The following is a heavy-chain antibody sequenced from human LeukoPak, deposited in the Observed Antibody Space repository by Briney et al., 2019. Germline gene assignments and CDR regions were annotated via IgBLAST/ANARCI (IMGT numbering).Heavy chain of an antibody. CDR2: ISSSSSYI. Sequence: PGGSLRLSCAASGFTFSSYSMNWVRQAPGKGLEWVSSISSSSSYIYYADSVKGRFTISRDNAKNSLYLQMNSLRAEDTAVYYCARRSCGGDCYPDYWGQGTLVTVSS. CDR1: GFTFSSYS. D-gene: IGHD2-21*02. CDR3: ARRSCGGDCYPDY. V-gene: IGHV3-21*01. J-gene: IGHJ4*02.